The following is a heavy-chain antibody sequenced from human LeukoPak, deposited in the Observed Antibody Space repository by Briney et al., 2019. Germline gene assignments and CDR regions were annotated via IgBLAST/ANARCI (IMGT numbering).Heavy chain of an antibody. CDR2: ISSSSSYI. CDR3: AKGPEGSYAYFAEYFQH. D-gene: IGHD3-16*01. J-gene: IGHJ1*01. CDR1: GFTFSSYS. Sequence: GGSLRLSCAASGFTFSSYSMNWVRQAPGKGLEWVSYISSSSSYIYYADSVKGRFTISGDNSKNSLYLQMNSLRTEDTALYYCAKGPEGSYAYFAEYFQHWGQGTLVTVSS. V-gene: IGHV3-21*05.